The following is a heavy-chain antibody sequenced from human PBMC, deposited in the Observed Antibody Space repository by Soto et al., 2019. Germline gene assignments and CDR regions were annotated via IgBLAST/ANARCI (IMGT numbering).Heavy chain of an antibody. CDR1: GFTFSSYW. Sequence: EVQLVESVGGLVQPGGSLRLSCAASGFTFSSYWMLWVRQAPGKGLVWVSRINSDGSTTSYADSVKGRFTISRDNAKNTLYLQMNSLRAEDTAVYYCARVNPGYSYVNYWGQGTLVTVSS. CDR2: INSDGSTT. D-gene: IGHD5-18*01. CDR3: ARVNPGYSYVNY. V-gene: IGHV3-74*01. J-gene: IGHJ4*02.